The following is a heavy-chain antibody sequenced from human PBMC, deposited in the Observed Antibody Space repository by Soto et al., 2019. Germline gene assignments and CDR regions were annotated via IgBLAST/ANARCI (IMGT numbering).Heavy chain of an antibody. V-gene: IGHV2-5*02. J-gene: IGHJ4*02. CDR1: GFSLSTSGVG. CDR2: IYWDDDK. CDR3: AHRVSCSSTSCYGYYFDY. Sequence: SGPTLVNPTQTLTLTCTFSGFSLSTSGVGVGWIRQPPGKALEWLALIYWDDDKRYSPSLKSRLTITKDTSKNQVVLTMTNMDPVDTATYYCAHRVSCSSTSCYGYYFDYWGQGTLVTVSS. D-gene: IGHD2-2*01.